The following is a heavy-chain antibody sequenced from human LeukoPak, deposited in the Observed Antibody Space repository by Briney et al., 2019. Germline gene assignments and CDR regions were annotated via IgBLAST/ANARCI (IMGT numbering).Heavy chain of an antibody. CDR3: ARGSYYYDSSGHGHNFDY. CDR2: ITTYNGDT. J-gene: IGHJ4*02. Sequence: ASVKVSCKASGYTFTSYGINWVRQAPGQGLEWMGWITTYNGDTNYAQKLQGRVTMTSDTSTSTAHMELRSLTSDDTAVYYCARGSYYYDSSGHGHNFDYWGQGTLVTVSS. D-gene: IGHD3-22*01. CDR1: GYTFTSYG. V-gene: IGHV1-18*01.